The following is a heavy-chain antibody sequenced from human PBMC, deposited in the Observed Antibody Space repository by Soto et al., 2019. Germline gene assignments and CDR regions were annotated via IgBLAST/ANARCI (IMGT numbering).Heavy chain of an antibody. J-gene: IGHJ3*02. V-gene: IGHV4-31*03. CDR2: IYYSGST. D-gene: IGHD3-22*01. CDR3: ARWDYYDSSGYYEPSI. Sequence: QVQLQESGPGLVKPSQTLSLTCTVSGGSISSGGYYWSWICQHPGKGLEWIGYIYYSGSTYYNPSLKSRVTISVDTSKNQFSLKLSSVTAADTAVYYCARWDYYDSSGYYEPSIWGQGTMVTVSS. CDR1: GGSISSGGYY.